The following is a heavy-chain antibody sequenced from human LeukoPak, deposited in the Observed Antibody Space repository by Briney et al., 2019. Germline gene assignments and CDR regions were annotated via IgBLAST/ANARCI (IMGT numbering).Heavy chain of an antibody. J-gene: IGHJ5*02. CDR1: GGSFSGYY. Sequence: PSETLSLTCAVYGGSFSGYYWSWIRQPPGKGLEWIGEINHSGSTNYNPSLKSRVTISVDTSKNQFSLKLSSVTAADTAVYYFARSRDYVWGSYRPRWSAPWGQGTLVTVPS. V-gene: IGHV4-34*01. CDR3: ARSRDYVWGSYRPRWSAP. CDR2: INHSGST. D-gene: IGHD3-16*01.